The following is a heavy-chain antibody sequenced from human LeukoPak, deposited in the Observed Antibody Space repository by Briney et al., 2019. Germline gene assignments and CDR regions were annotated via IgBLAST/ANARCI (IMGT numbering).Heavy chain of an antibody. CDR1: GGSVSSGSYY. CDR3: ARSGSRVLPAAI. J-gene: IGHJ4*02. V-gene: IGHV4-61*01. D-gene: IGHD2-2*01. Sequence: SETLSLTCTVSGGSVSSGSYYWSWIRQPPGKGLEWIGYIYYSGSTNYNPSLKSRVTISVDTSKDQFSLKLSSVTAADTAVYYCARSGSRVLPAAIWGQGTLVTVSS. CDR2: IYYSGST.